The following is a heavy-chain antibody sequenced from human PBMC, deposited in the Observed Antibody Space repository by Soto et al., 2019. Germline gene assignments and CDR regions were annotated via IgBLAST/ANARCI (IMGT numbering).Heavy chain of an antibody. V-gene: IGHV3-23*01. CDR2: ISGSSSST. CDR1: GFTFSYYS. J-gene: IGHJ4*02. D-gene: IGHD6-19*01. CDR3: AKDFRYSSGWYPGYFDY. Sequence: GGSLRLSCAASGFTFSYYSLNWVRQAPGKGLEWVSYISGSSSSTYYADSVKGRFTISRDNSKNTLYLQMNSLRAEDTAVYYCAKDFRYSSGWYPGYFDYWGQGTLVTVSS.